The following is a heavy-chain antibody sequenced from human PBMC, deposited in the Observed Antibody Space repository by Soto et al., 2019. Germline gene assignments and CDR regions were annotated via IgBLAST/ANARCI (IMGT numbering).Heavy chain of an antibody. CDR1: WGTFSIYS. V-gene: IGHV1-69*13. CDR2: IIPIFGTA. Sequence: RASVKVAFKASWGTFSIYSIILFLHSPLQGLEWMGGIIPIFGTANYAQKFQGRVTITADESTSTAYMELSSLRSEDTALYYCAGDSIAAHGNRRLEQWGPGTMLNVSS. D-gene: IGHD6-6*01. J-gene: IGHJ4*02. CDR3: AGDSIAAHGNRRLEQ.